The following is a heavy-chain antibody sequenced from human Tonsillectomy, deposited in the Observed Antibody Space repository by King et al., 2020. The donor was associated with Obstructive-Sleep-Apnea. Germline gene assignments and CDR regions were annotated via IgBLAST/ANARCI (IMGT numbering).Heavy chain of an antibody. D-gene: IGHD1/OR15-1a*01. CDR1: GFTFSSYA. V-gene: IGHV3-30-3*01. CDR3: ARHEQRDLGAAPITY. CDR2: ISFDGGNK. Sequence: VQLVESGGGVVQPGRSLRLSCAASGFTFSSYAMNWVRQAPGKGLEWVTLISFDGGNKYYADSVRGRFTISRDNSKNTLCLLMNSLRAEDTAVYYCARHEQRDLGAAPITYWGQGTLVTVSS. J-gene: IGHJ4*02.